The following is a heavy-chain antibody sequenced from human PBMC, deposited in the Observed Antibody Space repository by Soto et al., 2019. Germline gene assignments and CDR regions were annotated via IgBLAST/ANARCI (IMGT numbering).Heavy chain of an antibody. CDR2: ISGSGGST. V-gene: IGHV3-23*01. D-gene: IGHD3-9*01. CDR3: APRKTGRHFDY. CDR1: VFALSTYA. J-gene: IGHJ4*02. Sequence: SLRLSFSGSVFALSTYAMSWVLQAPGKGLEWVSAISGSGGSTYYTDSVKGRFTISRDNSKSTLYLQMNTLGAEETALYYCAPRKTGRHFDYWAQASLVTVSS.